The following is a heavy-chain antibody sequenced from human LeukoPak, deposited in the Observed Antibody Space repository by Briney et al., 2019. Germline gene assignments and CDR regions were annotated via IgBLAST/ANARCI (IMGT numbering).Heavy chain of an antibody. D-gene: IGHD4-17*01. V-gene: IGHV1-46*01. CDR1: GYTFTSYY. J-gene: IGHJ6*02. CDR3: ARVTTVTYYYYYGMDV. Sequence: ASVKVSCKASGYTFTSYYMHWVRQAPGQGLEWMGIINPSGGSTSYAQKFQGRVTMTRNTSISTAYMELSSLRSEDTAVYYCARVTTVTYYYYYGMDVWGQGTTVTVSS. CDR2: INPSGGST.